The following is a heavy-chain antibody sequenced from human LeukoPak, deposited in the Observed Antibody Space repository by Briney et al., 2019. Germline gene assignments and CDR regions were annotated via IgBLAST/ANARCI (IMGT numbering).Heavy chain of an antibody. V-gene: IGHV4-31*03. CDR1: GGFISSGGYY. CDR3: ARSYYDFWSGYYFSGTTSDAFDI. D-gene: IGHD3-3*01. Sequence: SETLSLTCTVSGGFISSGGYYWSWIRQHPGKGLEWIGYIYYSGSTYYNPSLKSRVTISVDTSKNQFSLKLSSVTAADTAVYYCARSYYDFWSGYYFSGTTSDAFDIWGQGTMVTVSS. J-gene: IGHJ3*02. CDR2: IYYSGST.